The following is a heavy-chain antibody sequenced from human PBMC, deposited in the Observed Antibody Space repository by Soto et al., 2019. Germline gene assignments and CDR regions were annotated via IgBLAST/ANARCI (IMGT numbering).Heavy chain of an antibody. V-gene: IGHV3-64D*08. CDR1: GFTFSSYA. CDR3: VKDFALRYCSSTSCPNWFDP. J-gene: IGHJ5*02. CDR2: ISSNGGST. Sequence: PGGSLRLSCSASGFTFSSYAMHWVRQAPGKGLEYVSAISSNGGSTYYADSVKGRFTISRDNSKNTLYLQMSSLRAEDTAVYYCVKDFALRYCSSTSCPNWFDPWGQGTLVTVS. D-gene: IGHD2-2*01.